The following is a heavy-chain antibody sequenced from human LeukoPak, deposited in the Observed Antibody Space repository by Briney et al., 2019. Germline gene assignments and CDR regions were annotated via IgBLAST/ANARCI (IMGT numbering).Heavy chain of an antibody. J-gene: IGHJ4*02. CDR2: IIPIFGTA. CDR1: GGTFSSYA. V-gene: IGHV1-69*13. Sequence: ASVKVSCKASGGTFSSYAISWVRQAPGQGLEWMGGIIPIFGTANYAQKFQGRVTITADESTSTAYMELSSLRSEDTAVYYCARVPRLFGVGATDYFDYWGQGTLVTVSS. CDR3: ARVPRLFGVGATDYFDY. D-gene: IGHD1-26*01.